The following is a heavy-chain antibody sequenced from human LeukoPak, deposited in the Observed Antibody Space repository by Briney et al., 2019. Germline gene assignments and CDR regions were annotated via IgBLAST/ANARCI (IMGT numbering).Heavy chain of an antibody. D-gene: IGHD7-27*01. CDR3: ASRKLGNDY. CDR1: GGSFSGYY. CDR2: INCSGSS. Sequence: SETLSLTCAVYGGSFSGYYWNWIRHSSGKGLEWIGEINCSGSSNYNPSLKSRVTISADTFKNQFSLKLISVTAADTAVYYCASRKLGNDYWGQGTLVTVSS. J-gene: IGHJ4*02. V-gene: IGHV4-34*01.